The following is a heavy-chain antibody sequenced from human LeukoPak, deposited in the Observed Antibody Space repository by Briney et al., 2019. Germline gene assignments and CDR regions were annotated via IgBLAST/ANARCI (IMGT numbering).Heavy chain of an antibody. CDR2: ISYSGNGI. V-gene: IGHV3-48*04. J-gene: IGHJ5*01. CDR1: GFAFSGYS. CDR3: VKDSGYYDTSGKGWFDF. Sequence: GGSLRLSCAASGFAFSGYSMNWVRQAPGKGLEWVSYISYSGNGIYYADSVKGRFTISRDNAKNSLFLQMNSLRAEDTAVYYCVKDSGYYDTSGKGWFDFWGQGTLVTVSS. D-gene: IGHD3-22*01.